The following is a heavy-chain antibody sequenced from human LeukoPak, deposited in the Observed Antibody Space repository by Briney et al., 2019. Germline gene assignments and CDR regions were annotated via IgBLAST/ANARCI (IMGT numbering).Heavy chain of an antibody. V-gene: IGHV1-18*01. J-gene: IGHJ3*02. CDR1: GYTFTSYG. Sequence: ASVKVSCKASGYTFTSYGISWVRQAPGQGLEWMGRISAYNGNTNYAQKLQGRVTMTTDTSTSTAYMELRSLRSDDTAVYYCARDRGSGWSINAFDIWGQGTMVTVSS. CDR3: ARDRGSGWSINAFDI. CDR2: ISAYNGNT. D-gene: IGHD6-19*01.